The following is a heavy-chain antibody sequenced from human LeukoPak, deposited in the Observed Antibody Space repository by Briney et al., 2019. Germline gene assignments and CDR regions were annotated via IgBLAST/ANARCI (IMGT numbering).Heavy chain of an antibody. CDR1: GFTFSSYS. D-gene: IGHD3-3*01. J-gene: IGHJ6*03. Sequence: GGSLRLSCAASGFTFSSYSMNWVRQAPGKGLEWVSSISTSSIYIYYADSVKGRFTISRDNAKNSLYLQMNSPRAEDTAVYYCAREGYDFWSGPYYYYMDVWGKGTTVTVSS. CDR2: ISTSSIYI. CDR3: AREGYDFWSGPYYYYMDV. V-gene: IGHV3-21*01.